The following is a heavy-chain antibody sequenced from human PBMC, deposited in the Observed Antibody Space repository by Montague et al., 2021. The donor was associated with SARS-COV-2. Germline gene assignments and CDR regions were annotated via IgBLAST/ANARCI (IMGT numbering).Heavy chain of an antibody. CDR1: GFTFSSSA. V-gene: IGHV3-23*01. D-gene: IGHD2-2*01. CDR3: ARAPPISAVSSPRRNQFFFDS. CDR2: ISGGGVST. J-gene: IGHJ4*02. Sequence: SLRLSCAASGFTFSSSAMSWVRQAPGKGLEWVSTISGGGVSTYYADSVKGRFTISRDNSKNTPYLQMNSLRAEDTAVYYCARAPPISAVSSPRRNQFFFDSWGQGTLVTVSS.